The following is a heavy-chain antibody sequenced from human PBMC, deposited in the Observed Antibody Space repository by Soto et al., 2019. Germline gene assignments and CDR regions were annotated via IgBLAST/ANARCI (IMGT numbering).Heavy chain of an antibody. Sequence: QVQLVESGGGVVQPGRSLRLSCAASGFTFSKSVMHWVRQAPGKGLEWMAAISNDGSNKYYADSVKARFTLSTDNSRNTFYLQMNRLRAEDTAIYYCARDSSPTGGRFDSWGPGNLVTVSS. D-gene: IGHD3-16*01. CDR1: GFTFSKSV. CDR2: ISNDGSNK. J-gene: IGHJ4*02. V-gene: IGHV3-30-3*01. CDR3: ARDSSPTGGRFDS.